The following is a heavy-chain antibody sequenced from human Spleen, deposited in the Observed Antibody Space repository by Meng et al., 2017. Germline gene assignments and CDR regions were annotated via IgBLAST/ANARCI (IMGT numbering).Heavy chain of an antibody. J-gene: IGHJ4*02. Sequence: SETLSLTCSVSGGSISSSADYWGWFRQPPGKGLEWIGSIYYSGSVYYNPSLKSRLTVSVDTSNNQFSLKLSSVTAADTAVYYCARIEYCSSTSCYRAPLGPPFDYWGQGTLVTVSS. CDR1: GGSISSSADY. D-gene: IGHD2-2*02. V-gene: IGHV4-39*07. CDR2: IYYSGSV. CDR3: ARIEYCSSTSCYRAPLGPPFDY.